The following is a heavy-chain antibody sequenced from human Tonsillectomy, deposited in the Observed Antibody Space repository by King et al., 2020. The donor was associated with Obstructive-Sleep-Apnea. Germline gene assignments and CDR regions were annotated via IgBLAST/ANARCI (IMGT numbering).Heavy chain of an antibody. CDR2: ISRSGGST. CDR3: AKDRAFCSGGACQFYCDSSDCGSDY. V-gene: IGHV3-23*04. D-gene: IGHD2-15*01. Sequence: VQLVESGGGLVQPGGSLRLSCAASGFTFNSYAMNWVRQAPGKGLEWVSSISRSGGSTYYADSVKGRFTISRDNSESTVDLQMNSLRAEDTAVYYCAKDRAFCSGGACQFYCDSSDCGSDYWGQGTLVTVSS. CDR1: GFTFNSYA. J-gene: IGHJ4*02.